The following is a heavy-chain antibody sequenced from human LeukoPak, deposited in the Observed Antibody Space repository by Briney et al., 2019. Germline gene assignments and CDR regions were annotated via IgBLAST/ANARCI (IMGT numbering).Heavy chain of an antibody. CDR2: IYSDGRT. V-gene: IGHV3-66*01. J-gene: IGHJ4*02. CDR3: ARGNYFDY. CDR1: GFTVSSNY. Sequence: PGGSLRLSCAASGFTVSSNYMSWVRQAPGGGLGWVSIIYSDGRTYYADSVKGRFTISRDNSKNTLYLQMNSLRAEDTAVYYCARGNYFDYWGQGTLVTVSS.